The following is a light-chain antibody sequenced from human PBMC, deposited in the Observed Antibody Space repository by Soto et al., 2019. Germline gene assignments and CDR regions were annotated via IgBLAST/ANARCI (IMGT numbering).Light chain of an antibody. Sequence: QSALTQPASVSGSPGQSITISCTGTSSDVGGYNYVSWYQHHPGKVHKLIIYDVNIRPSGVSDRFSGSKSGNTASLTISGLQAEDEADYFCNSYTSSSTPYVFGTGTKLTVL. CDR1: SSDVGGYNY. CDR3: NSYTSSSTPYV. CDR2: DVN. J-gene: IGLJ1*01. V-gene: IGLV2-14*03.